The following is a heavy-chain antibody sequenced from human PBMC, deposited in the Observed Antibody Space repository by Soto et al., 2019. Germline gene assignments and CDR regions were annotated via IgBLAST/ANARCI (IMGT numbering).Heavy chain of an antibody. V-gene: IGHV3-23*01. Sequence: PGGSLRLSCAASGFTFSSYAMSWVRQAPGKGLEWVSAISGSGGSTYYADSVKGRFTISRDNSKNTLYLQMNSLRAEDTAVYYCAKDLFTYYYGSGSYYNAYLDYWGQGTLVTVSS. CDR1: GFTFSSYA. CDR2: ISGSGGST. CDR3: AKDLFTYYYGSGSYYNAYLDY. D-gene: IGHD3-10*01. J-gene: IGHJ4*02.